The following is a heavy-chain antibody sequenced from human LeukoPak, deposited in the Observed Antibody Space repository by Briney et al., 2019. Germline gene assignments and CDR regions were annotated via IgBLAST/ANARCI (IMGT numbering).Heavy chain of an antibody. V-gene: IGHV4-59*12. J-gene: IGHJ4*02. CDR1: GGSISSYS. CDR3: ATSGGTLGPTNYFAY. Sequence: SETLSLTCTVSGGSISSYSWSWNRQPPGKGLEWIGYIYYSGSTNYNPSLKSRVTISVDTSKNQFSLKLSSVTAADTAVYYCATSGGTLGPTNYFAYWGQGTLVTVSS. D-gene: IGHD3-16*01. CDR2: IYYSGST.